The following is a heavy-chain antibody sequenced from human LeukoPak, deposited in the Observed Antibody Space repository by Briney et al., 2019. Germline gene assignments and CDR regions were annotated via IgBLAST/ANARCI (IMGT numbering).Heavy chain of an antibody. CDR1: GFTFSSYS. V-gene: IGHV3-21*01. Sequence: GGSLRLSCAASGFTFSSYSMNWVRQAPGKGLEWVSSISSSSSYIYYADSVKGRFTISRDNAKNSLYLQMNSLRAEDTAVYYCAKGSSIAVAGQLIFDYWGQGTLVTVSS. CDR3: AKGSSIAVAGQLIFDY. CDR2: ISSSSSYI. J-gene: IGHJ4*02. D-gene: IGHD6-19*01.